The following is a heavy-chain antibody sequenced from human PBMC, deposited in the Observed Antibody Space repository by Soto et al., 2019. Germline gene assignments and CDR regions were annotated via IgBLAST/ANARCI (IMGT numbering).Heavy chain of an antibody. CDR3: ARVVILDYYDSSGYPLDY. CDR2: ISAYNGNT. CDR1: GGTFSSYA. J-gene: IGHJ4*02. D-gene: IGHD3-22*01. Sequence: QVQLVQSGAEVKKPGSSVKVSCKASGGTFSSYAISWVRQAPGQGLEWMGGISAYNGNTNYAEKLQGRVTMTTDTSTSTAYMELRSLRSDDTAVYYCARVVILDYYDSSGYPLDYWGQGTLVTVSS. V-gene: IGHV1-18*01.